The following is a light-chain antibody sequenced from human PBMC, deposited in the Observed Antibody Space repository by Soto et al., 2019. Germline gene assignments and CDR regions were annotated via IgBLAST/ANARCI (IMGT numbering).Light chain of an antibody. CDR3: QQYNNYPWT. V-gene: IGKV1-5*01. CDR1: QTIDSW. Sequence: DIQMTQSPSTLSASVGDRVSITCRASQTIDSWLAWYQQKPGKAPKVLIYDASSLPSGVPSRFSGSGYGTEFTLTISSLQPDDFATYYCQQYNNYPWTFGQGTNVEIK. CDR2: DAS. J-gene: IGKJ1*01.